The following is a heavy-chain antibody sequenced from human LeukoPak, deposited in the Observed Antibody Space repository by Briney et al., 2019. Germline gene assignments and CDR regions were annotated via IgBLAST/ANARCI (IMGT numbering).Heavy chain of an antibody. D-gene: IGHD3-22*01. V-gene: IGHV4-38-2*02. CDR3: AGPGESSGYMWFY. Sequence: SETLSLTCTVSGDSITTPYYWGWIRQSPGKGLEWIGSIFHSGNTYYSPSLKSRVTISIDTSKNQFSLRLNSVTAADTAVYYCAGPGESSGYMWFYWGQGTLVTDSS. CDR1: GDSITTPYY. CDR2: IFHSGNT. J-gene: IGHJ4*02.